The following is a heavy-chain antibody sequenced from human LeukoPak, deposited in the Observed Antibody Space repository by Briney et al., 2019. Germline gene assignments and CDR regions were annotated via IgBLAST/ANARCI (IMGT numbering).Heavy chain of an antibody. CDR3: VRFYYDSSGYDYGMDV. CDR1: GFTFSGYG. Sequence: PGGSLRLSCAASGFTFSGYGMHWVRQAPGKGLEWVAVIWFDGSNAYYLDSVKGRYTISRDNSKNTLYLQMNSLRAEDTAVYYCVRFYYDSSGYDYGMDVWGQGTTVTVSS. D-gene: IGHD3-22*01. J-gene: IGHJ6*02. V-gene: IGHV3-30*02. CDR2: IWFDGSNA.